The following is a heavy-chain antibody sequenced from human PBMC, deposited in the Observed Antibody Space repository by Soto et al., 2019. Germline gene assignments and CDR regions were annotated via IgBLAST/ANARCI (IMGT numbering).Heavy chain of an antibody. V-gene: IGHV1-3*01. J-gene: IGHJ4*02. CDR3: ATDPSGYCSGGSCSEPLY. CDR1: GYTFTNSA. D-gene: IGHD2-15*01. CDR2: INVGNGKT. Sequence: ASVKVSCKASGYTFTNSAIHWVRQAPGQTLEWMGWINVGNGKTKYSQKFQGRVTITRDTSASTAYLELSSLISEDTAVYYCATDPSGYCSGGSCSEPLYWGQGALVTVSS.